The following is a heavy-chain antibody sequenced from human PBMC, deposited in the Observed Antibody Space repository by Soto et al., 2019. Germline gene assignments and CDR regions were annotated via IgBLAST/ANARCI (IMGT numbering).Heavy chain of an antibody. D-gene: IGHD3-22*01. CDR1: GDTSTSYY. CDR2: IHNSGTS. Sequence: SETLSLTCTVSGDTSTSYYWGWIRQAPGKGLEWIGHIHNSGTSTHNPSLNGRVTISIDMSKKQFSLKLTSLTSADTAVYYCARDFYDSVGYTWFDYWSQGHPVTV. J-gene: IGHJ5*01. V-gene: IGHV4-59*01. CDR3: ARDFYDSVGYTWFDY.